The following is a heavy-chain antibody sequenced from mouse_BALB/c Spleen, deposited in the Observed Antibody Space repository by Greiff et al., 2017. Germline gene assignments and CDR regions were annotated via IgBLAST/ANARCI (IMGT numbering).Heavy chain of an antibody. CDR2: ISYDGSN. D-gene: IGHD2-4*01. Sequence: VQLKESGPGLVKPSQSLSLTCSVTGYSITSGYYWNWIRQFPGNKLEWMGYISYDGSNNYNPSLKNRISITRDTSKNQFFLKLNSVTTEDTATYYCALEGYDYDESYWYFDVWGAGTTVTVSS. V-gene: IGHV3-6*02. CDR3: ALEGYDYDESYWYFDV. J-gene: IGHJ1*01. CDR1: GYSITSGYY.